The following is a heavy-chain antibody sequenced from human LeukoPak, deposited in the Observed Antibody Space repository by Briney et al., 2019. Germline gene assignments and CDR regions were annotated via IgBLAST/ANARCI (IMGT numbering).Heavy chain of an antibody. D-gene: IGHD2-15*01. V-gene: IGHV4-59*01. J-gene: IGHJ4*02. CDR3: ARERQGGQVDY. CDR1: GGSISSYY. CDR2: IYYSGST. Sequence: PSETLSLTCTVSGGSISSYYWSWIRQPPGKGLEWIGYIYYSGSTNYNPSLKSRVTISVDTSKNQFSLKLSSVTAADTAVYYCARERQGGQVDYWGQGALVTVSS.